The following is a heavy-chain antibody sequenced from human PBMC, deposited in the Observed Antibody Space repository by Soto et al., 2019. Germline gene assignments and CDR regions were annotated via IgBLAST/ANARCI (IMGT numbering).Heavy chain of an antibody. V-gene: IGHV3-74*01. CDR1: GSTVSGHW. CDR3: ARGINYAMDV. Sequence: EVQLVEPGGGSVQPGGSLRLSCAASGSTVSGHWMHWVRQEPGRGLVWVSLISPDGSVTTYADSVKGRFTISRDNAKNTLTLQMNSLRAEDTAVYYCARGINYAMDVWGQGTTVTVSS. CDR2: ISPDGSVT. J-gene: IGHJ6*02.